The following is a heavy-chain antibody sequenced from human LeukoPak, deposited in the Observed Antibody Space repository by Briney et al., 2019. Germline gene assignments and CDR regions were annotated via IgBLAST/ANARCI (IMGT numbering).Heavy chain of an antibody. CDR2: IYYSGST. D-gene: IGHD6-13*01. J-gene: IGHJ4*02. Sequence: SETLSLTCTVSGGSISSYYWSWIRQPPGKGLEWIGYIYYSGSTNYNPSLKSRVTISVDTSKNQFSLKLSSVTAADTAVYYCARVSIAAAGTRFIDDYWGQGTLVTVSS. CDR3: ARVSIAAAGTRFIDDY. CDR1: GGSISSYY. V-gene: IGHV4-59*01.